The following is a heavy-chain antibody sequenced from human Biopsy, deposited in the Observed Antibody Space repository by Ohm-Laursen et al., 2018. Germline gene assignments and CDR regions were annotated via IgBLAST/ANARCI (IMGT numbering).Heavy chain of an antibody. CDR1: GFTFNNYW. V-gene: IGHV3-74*01. CDR3: ARDASQGFDS. CDR2: SNTNGSHT. J-gene: IGHJ5*01. Sequence: SLRLSCTASGFTFNNYWMHWVRQAPGKGLEWVSRSNTNGSHTNYAYSVKGRFTISTDNAKTKLYLYMSSLTVEDTAVYFCARDASQGFDSWGQGTLVTVSS.